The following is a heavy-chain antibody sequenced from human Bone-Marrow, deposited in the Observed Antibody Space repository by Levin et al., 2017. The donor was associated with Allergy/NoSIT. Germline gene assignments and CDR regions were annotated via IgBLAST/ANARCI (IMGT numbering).Heavy chain of an antibody. Sequence: GGSLRLSCAASGFTFSTYAMNWVRQAPGKGLEWVSSISANGGRTYYADSVKGRFTISRDNSKNTLFLDMNSLRVEDTAKYYCVKDPQLWLFDYWGQGTQVTVSS. V-gene: IGHV3-23*01. D-gene: IGHD5-18*01. CDR3: VKDPQLWLFDY. CDR1: GFTFSTYA. CDR2: ISANGGRT. J-gene: IGHJ4*02.